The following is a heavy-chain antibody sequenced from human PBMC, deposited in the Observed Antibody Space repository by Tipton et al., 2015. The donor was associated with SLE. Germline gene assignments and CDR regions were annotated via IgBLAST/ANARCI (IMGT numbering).Heavy chain of an antibody. J-gene: IGHJ4*02. CDR3: AKSFYDYIWGSYRPALDY. D-gene: IGHD3-16*02. CDR2: IWYDGSNK. Sequence: SLRLSCAASGFTFSSYSMNWVRQAPGKGLEWVAVIWYDGSNKYYADSVKGRFTISRDNSKNTLYLQMNSLRAEDTAVYYCAKSFYDYIWGSYRPALDYWGQGTLVTVSS. V-gene: IGHV3-33*06. CDR1: GFTFSSYS.